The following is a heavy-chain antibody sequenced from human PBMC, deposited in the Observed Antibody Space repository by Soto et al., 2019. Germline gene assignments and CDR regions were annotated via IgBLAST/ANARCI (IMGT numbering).Heavy chain of an antibody. J-gene: IGHJ4*02. V-gene: IGHV3-30*18. CDR1: GFTFSSYG. Sequence: PGGSLRLFCAASGFTFSSYGMHWVRQAPGKGLEWVAVISYDGSNKYYADSVKGRFTISRDNSKNTLYLQMNSLRAEDTAVYYCAKDQPERYSSSWAFDYCGQRTLLTVSS. CDR3: AKDQPERYSSSWAFDY. D-gene: IGHD6-13*01. CDR2: ISYDGSNK.